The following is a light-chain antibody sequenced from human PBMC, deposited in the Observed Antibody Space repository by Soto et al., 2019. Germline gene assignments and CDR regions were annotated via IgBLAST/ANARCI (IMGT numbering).Light chain of an antibody. CDR2: DVS. Sequence: QSALTQPRSVSGSPGQSVTISCTGTSSDIGNYNYVSWYQQYPGKAPTLIIYDVSKRPSGIPDRFFGSKFGNTASLTISGLQAEDEADYYCCSYAGSFIFVFGTGTKLTVL. J-gene: IGLJ1*01. V-gene: IGLV2-11*01. CDR3: CSYAGSFIFV. CDR1: SSDIGNYNY.